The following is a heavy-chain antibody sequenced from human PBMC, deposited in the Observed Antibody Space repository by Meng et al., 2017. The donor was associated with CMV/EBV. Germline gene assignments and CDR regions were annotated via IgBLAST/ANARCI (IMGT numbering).Heavy chain of an antibody. CDR1: GGSFSGYY. Sequence: QGRLQQGGAGLLKPSETLSLTCAVYGGSFSGYYWSWIRQPPGKGLEWIGEINHSGSTNYNPSLKSRVTISVDTSKNQFSLKLSSVTAADTAAYYCARVWDSGWDYWGQGTLVTVSS. V-gene: IGHV4-34*01. CDR2: INHSGST. D-gene: IGHD3-22*01. CDR3: ARVWDSGWDY. J-gene: IGHJ4*02.